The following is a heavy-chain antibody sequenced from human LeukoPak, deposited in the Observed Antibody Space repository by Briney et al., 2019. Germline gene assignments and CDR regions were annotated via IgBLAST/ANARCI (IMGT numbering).Heavy chain of an antibody. CDR1: GGSISSYY. D-gene: IGHD2-2*01. CDR3: ARIIVGPGAKAAFDI. Sequence: SETLSLTCTVSGGSISSYYWSWIRQPPGKGLEWIVYIYYSGTTNYNPSLKSRVTISVDTSKNQFSLKLSSVAAADTAVYYCARIIVGPGAKAAFDIWGQGTMVTVSS. V-gene: IGHV4-59*01. CDR2: IYYSGTT. J-gene: IGHJ3*02.